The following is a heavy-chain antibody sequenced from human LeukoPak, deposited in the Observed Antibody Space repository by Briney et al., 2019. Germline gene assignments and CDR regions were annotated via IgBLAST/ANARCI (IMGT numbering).Heavy chain of an antibody. CDR2: ISHDGSKK. CDR3: VKGYCTTFSCLGDFFDP. V-gene: IGHV3-30*18. D-gene: IGHD2-8*01. J-gene: IGHJ5*02. Sequence: ETGGSLRLSCAASGFTFGNYGMHWVRQAPGKGLEYVAAISHDGSKKYYADFVKGRFTISRDNSKSTLYLEMNSLRVDDTAVYYCVKGYCTTFSCLGDFFDPWGQGTRVTVSS. CDR1: GFTFGNYG.